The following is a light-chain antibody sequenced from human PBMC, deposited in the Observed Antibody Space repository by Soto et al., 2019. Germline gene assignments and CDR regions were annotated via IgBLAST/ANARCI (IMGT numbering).Light chain of an antibody. Sequence: GLTQSPGTLSLSPGERATLSWRASQSVSSSYLAWYQQKPGQAPRLLIYGASSRATGIPDMFSGSGSGTDFTLTISRLEPEDFAVYYCQQYGSSPLTFGQGTKVDIK. CDR1: QSVSSSY. V-gene: IGKV3-20*01. CDR2: GAS. CDR3: QQYGSSPLT. J-gene: IGKJ1*01.